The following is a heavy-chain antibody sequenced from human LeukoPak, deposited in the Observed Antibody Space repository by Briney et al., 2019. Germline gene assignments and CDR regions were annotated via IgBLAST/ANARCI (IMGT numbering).Heavy chain of an antibody. D-gene: IGHD3-22*01. Sequence: PSETLSLTCTVSGGSISSYYWSWIRQPPGKGLEWIGYIYYSGSTNYNPSLKSRVTISVDTSKNQFSLELTSVTAADTAVYYCARDSSGYYNHFDYWGQGTLVTVSS. J-gene: IGHJ4*02. CDR3: ARDSSGYYNHFDY. V-gene: IGHV4-59*01. CDR2: IYYSGST. CDR1: GGSISSYY.